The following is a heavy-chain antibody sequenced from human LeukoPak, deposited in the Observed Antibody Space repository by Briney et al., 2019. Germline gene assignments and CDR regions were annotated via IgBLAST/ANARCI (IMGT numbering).Heavy chain of an antibody. V-gene: IGHV1-18*01. J-gene: IGHJ4*02. D-gene: IGHD3-16*01. CDR2: INAYNGNT. CDR1: GYTFTSYG. CDR3: ARGGPAARLITFGGVTDY. Sequence: ASVKVSCKASGYTFTSYGISWVRQAPGQGLEWMGWINAYNGNTNYAQKLQGRVTMTTDTSTSTAYMELRNLRADDTAVYYCARGGPAARLITFGGVTDYWGQGTLVTVSS.